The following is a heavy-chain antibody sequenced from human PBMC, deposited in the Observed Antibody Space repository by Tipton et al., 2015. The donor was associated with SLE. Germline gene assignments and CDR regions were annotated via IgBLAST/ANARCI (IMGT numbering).Heavy chain of an antibody. CDR2: IYTSGST. Sequence: TLSLTCTVSGGSISSGSYYWSWIRQPAGKGLEWIGYIYTSGSTNYNPSLKSRVTISVDTSKNQFSLKLSSVTAADTAVYYCARALVGATVDYWGQGTLVTVS. J-gene: IGHJ4*02. CDR3: ARALVGATVDY. CDR1: GGSISSGSYY. V-gene: IGHV4-61*09. D-gene: IGHD1-26*01.